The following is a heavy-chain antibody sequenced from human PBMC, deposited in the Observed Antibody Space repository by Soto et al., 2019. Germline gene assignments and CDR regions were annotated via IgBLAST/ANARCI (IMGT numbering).Heavy chain of an antibody. D-gene: IGHD1-1*01. CDR2: IIPLFGTT. V-gene: IGHV1-69*06. Sequence: SVKVSCKASGFSFTSYAISWVRQAPGQGLEWMGGIIPLFGTTKNAQKFQGRVTITADKSTSTAYMELSRLRSEDTAVYYCARDNWNSAYYYYYYGMDVWGQGTTVTVSS. CDR3: ARDNWNSAYYYYYYGMDV. J-gene: IGHJ6*02. CDR1: GFSFTSYA.